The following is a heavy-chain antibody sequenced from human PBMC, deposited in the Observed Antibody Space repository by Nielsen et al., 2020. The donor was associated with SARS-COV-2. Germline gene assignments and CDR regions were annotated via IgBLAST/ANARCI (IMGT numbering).Heavy chain of an antibody. CDR2: ISWNSGSI. D-gene: IGHD3-10*01. Sequence: GGSLRLSCAASGFTFDDYAMHWVRQAPGKGLEWVSVISWNSGSIGYADSVKGRFTISRDNAKNSLYLQMNSLRAEDTALYYCASGEGYWGQGTLVTVSS. V-gene: IGHV3-9*01. CDR1: GFTFDDYA. J-gene: IGHJ4*02. CDR3: ASGEGY.